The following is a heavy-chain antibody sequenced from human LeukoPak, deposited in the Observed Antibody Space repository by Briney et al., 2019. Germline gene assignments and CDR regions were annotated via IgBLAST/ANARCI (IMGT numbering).Heavy chain of an antibody. CDR2: ISSSGSTI. J-gene: IGHJ4*02. CDR3: ARDGVMVSTGSPSGSRGCDY. CDR1: GFTFSSYE. Sequence: PGGSLRLSCAASGFTFSSYEMNWVRQAPGKGLEWVSSISSSGSTIYSADSVKGRFTISRDNAKNSLYLQMNSLTDEDTAVYYCARDGVMVSTGSPSGSRGCDYWGQGTLVTVSS. D-gene: IGHD5/OR15-5a*01. V-gene: IGHV3-48*03.